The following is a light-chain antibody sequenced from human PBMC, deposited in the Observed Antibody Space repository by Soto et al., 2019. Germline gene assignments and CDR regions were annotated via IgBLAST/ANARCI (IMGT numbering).Light chain of an antibody. Sequence: EIVLTQSPATLSLSPGERATLSCRASQSVSGYLGWYQQKPGQAPRLLIYDASKRATGIPARFIGSGSGTYLTLTSSSREPEDFAIYFCQQRTNWPLTFGGGTKVEIK. V-gene: IGKV3-11*01. J-gene: IGKJ4*01. CDR2: DAS. CDR1: QSVSGY. CDR3: QQRTNWPLT.